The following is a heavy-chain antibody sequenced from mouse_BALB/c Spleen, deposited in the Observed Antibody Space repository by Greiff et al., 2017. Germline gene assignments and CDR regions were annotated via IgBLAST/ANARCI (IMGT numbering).Heavy chain of an antibody. V-gene: IGHV3-8*02. CDR1: GDSITSGY. CDR3: ARYKYGSDYYAMDY. CDR2: ISYSGST. J-gene: IGHJ4*01. Sequence: EVKLVESGPSLVKPSQTLSLTCSVTGDSITSGYWNWIRKFPGNKLEYMGYISYSGSTYYNPSLKSRISITRDTSKNQYYLQLNSVTTEDTATYYCARYKYGSDYYAMDYWGQGTSVTVSS. D-gene: IGHD1-1*01.